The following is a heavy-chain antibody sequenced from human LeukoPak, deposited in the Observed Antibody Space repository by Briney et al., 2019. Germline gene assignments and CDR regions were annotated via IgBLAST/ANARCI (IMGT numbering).Heavy chain of an antibody. V-gene: IGHV1-18*01. CDR1: GYTFTSYG. Sequence: ASVKVSCKASGYTFTSYGISWVRQAPGQGLEWMGWISAYNGNTNYAQKLQGRVTMTTDTSTSTAYMELRSLSSDDTAVYYCARDQGDYDILTGGWNTFDYWGQGTLVTVSS. D-gene: IGHD3-9*01. CDR3: ARDQGDYDILTGGWNTFDY. CDR2: ISAYNGNT. J-gene: IGHJ4*02.